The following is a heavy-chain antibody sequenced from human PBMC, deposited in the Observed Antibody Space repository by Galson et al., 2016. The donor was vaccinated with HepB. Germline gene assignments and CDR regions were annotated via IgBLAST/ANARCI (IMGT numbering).Heavy chain of an antibody. D-gene: IGHD3-3*01. J-gene: IGHJ3*02. V-gene: IGHV4-30-2*01. CDR3: ARNYDDAFDI. CDR1: GGSISSGASS. Sequence: TLSLTCAVSGGSISSGASSWSWIRQPPGKGLEWLGYIYHGGTTVYNPSLKSRITISGDRSKNQFFLRLSSVTAADTAVYYCARNYDDAFDIWGQGTMVTVSS. CDR2: IYHGGTT.